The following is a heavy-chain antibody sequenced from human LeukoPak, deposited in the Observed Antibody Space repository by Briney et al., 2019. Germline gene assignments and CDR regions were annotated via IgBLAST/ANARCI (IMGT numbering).Heavy chain of an antibody. CDR3: ARGGYYDVLTGYYVYLDY. J-gene: IGHJ4*02. CDR1: GGSFSGYY. D-gene: IGHD3-9*01. CDR2: INHSGST. V-gene: IGHV4-34*01. Sequence: SSETLSLTCAVYGGSFSGYYWSWIRQPPGKGLEWIGEINHSGSTNYNPSLKSRVTISVDTSKNQFSLYLSSVTAADTAVYYCARGGYYDVLTGYYVYLDYWGQGTLITVSS.